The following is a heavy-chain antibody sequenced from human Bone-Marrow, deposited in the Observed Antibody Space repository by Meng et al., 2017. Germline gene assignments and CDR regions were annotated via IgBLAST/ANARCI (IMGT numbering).Heavy chain of an antibody. D-gene: IGHD3-16*02. Sequence: PLQGLGQGLVTPSVPLSLTCTVSGGSISSSSYYWGWIRQPPGKGLEWIGSIYYSGSTYYNPSLKSRVTISVDTSKNQFSLKLSSVTAADTAVYYCARVMITFGGVIVISWFDPWGQGTLVTVSS. J-gene: IGHJ5*02. CDR2: IYYSGST. CDR3: ARVMITFGGVIVISWFDP. CDR1: GGSISSSSYY. V-gene: IGHV4-39*07.